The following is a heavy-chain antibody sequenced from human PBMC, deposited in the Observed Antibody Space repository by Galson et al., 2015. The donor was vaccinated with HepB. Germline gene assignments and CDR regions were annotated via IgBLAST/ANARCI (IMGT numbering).Heavy chain of an antibody. Sequence: SVKVSCKASGGTFSSYAISWVRQAPGQGLEWMGGIIPIFGTANYAQKFQGRVTITADESTSTTYMELSSLRSEDTAVYYCARGPLRRFLEWLHWGQGTLVTVSS. V-gene: IGHV1-69*13. D-gene: IGHD3-3*01. J-gene: IGHJ4*02. CDR3: ARGPLRRFLEWLH. CDR2: IIPIFGTA. CDR1: GGTFSSYA.